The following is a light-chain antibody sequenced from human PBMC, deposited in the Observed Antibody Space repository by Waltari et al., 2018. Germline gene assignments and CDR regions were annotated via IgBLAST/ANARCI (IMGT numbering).Light chain of an antibody. CDR1: QSLLYSDGYNY. V-gene: IGKV2-28*01. CDR3: MQALQTWT. Sequence: DIVLTQSPLSLPVTPGEPASISCRSSQSLLYSDGYNYLDWYLQKPGPSPQLLIYLGSNRASGVPDRFSGSGSGTDFTLKISRVEAEDVGVYYCMQALQTWTFGQGTKVEIK. CDR2: LGS. J-gene: IGKJ1*01.